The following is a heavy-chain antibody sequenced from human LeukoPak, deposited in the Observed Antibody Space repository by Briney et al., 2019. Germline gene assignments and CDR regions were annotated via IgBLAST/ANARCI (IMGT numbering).Heavy chain of an antibody. Sequence: SVKVSCKASGGTFSSYAISWVRQAPGQGLEWMGRIIPIFGIANYARKFQGRVTITADKSTSTAYMELSSLRSEDTAVYYCARASGWYEGDYYYYYGMDVWGQGTTVTVSS. J-gene: IGHJ6*02. CDR1: GGTFSSYA. CDR2: IIPIFGIA. V-gene: IGHV1-69*04. D-gene: IGHD6-19*01. CDR3: ARASGWYEGDYYYYYGMDV.